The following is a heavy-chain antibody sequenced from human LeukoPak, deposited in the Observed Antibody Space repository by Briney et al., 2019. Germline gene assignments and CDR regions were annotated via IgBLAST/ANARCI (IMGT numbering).Heavy chain of an antibody. CDR1: GYTFTGYY. J-gene: IGHJ4*02. CDR2: INPNSGGT. D-gene: IGHD3-9*01. CDR3: ARDPYDILTGYLYCFDY. V-gene: IGHV1-2*02. Sequence: GASVKVSCKASGYTFTGYYMHWVRQAPGQGLEWMGWINPNSGGTNYAQKFQGRVTMTRDTSISTAYMELSRLRSDDTAVYYCARDPYDILTGYLYCFDYWGQGTLVTVSS.